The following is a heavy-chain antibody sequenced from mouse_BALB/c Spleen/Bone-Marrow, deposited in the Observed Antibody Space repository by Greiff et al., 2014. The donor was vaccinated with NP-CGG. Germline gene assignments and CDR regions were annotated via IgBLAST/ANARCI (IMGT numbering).Heavy chain of an antibody. V-gene: IGHV2-9*02. CDR3: ARITTATGAMDY. CDR2: IWADGST. J-gene: IGHJ4*01. D-gene: IGHD1-2*01. Sequence: QVQLQQSGPGLVAPSQSLSITCTVSGFSLTSYGVHWVRQPPGKGLEWLGVIWADGSTNYNSSLMSRLSIRKDYSKSQVFLKMNSLQTDDTAVYYCARITTATGAMDYWGQGTSVTVSS. CDR1: GFSLTSYG.